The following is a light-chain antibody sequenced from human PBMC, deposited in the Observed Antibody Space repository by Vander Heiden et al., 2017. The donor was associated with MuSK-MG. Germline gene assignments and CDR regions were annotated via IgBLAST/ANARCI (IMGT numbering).Light chain of an antibody. CDR2: AAF. Sequence: IYSPSPLSASVRDRVTITCRAGQSISTDLNWNQKKPGKAHKLPTYAAFSSQSGVPSRFSGSGSGTDFTLTIRRPQPEHFATYYSHESDSTALTFGRGTKVEIK. J-gene: IGKJ3*01. CDR3: HESDSTALT. V-gene: IGKV1-39*01. CDR1: QSISTD.